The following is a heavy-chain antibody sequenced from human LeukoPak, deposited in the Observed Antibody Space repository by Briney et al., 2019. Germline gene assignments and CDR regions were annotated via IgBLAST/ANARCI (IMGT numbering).Heavy chain of an antibody. CDR3: TRPIFDEHYYDSSGYPDY. D-gene: IGHD3-22*01. CDR1: GFTFSGSA. CDR2: IRSKANSYAT. J-gene: IGHJ4*02. V-gene: IGHV3-73*01. Sequence: GGSVRLSCAASGFTFSGSAMHWVRQASGKGLEWVGRIRSKANSYATAYAASVKGRFTISRDDSKNTAYLQMNSLKTEDTAVYYCTRPIFDEHYYDSSGYPDYWGQGTLVTVSS.